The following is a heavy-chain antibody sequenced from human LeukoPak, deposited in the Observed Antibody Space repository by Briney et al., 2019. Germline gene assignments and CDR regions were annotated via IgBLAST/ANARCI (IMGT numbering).Heavy chain of an antibody. V-gene: IGHV4-59*01. D-gene: IGHD5-18*01. J-gene: IGHJ4*02. CDR3: AGGYSYGGPSFDY. CDR2: IYYSGST. CDR1: GGSFSGYY. Sequence: PSETLSLTCAVYGGSFSGYYWSWIRQPPGKGLEWIGYIYYSGSTNYNPSLKSRVTISVDTSKNQFSLKLSSVTAADTAVYYCAGGYSYGGPSFDYWGQGPRSPSPQ.